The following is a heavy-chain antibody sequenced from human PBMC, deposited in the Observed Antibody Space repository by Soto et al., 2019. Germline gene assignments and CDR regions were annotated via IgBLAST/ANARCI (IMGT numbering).Heavy chain of an antibody. CDR2: ISGSGDST. CDR3: AKDPLSQAAGTVDV. J-gene: IGHJ6*02. Sequence: GSLRLSCAASGFTFSSYVMSWVRQAPGKGLEWVSAISGSGDSTYYAASVKGRFTISRDNSKNTLYLQMNSLGAEDTAVYYCAKDPLSQAAGTVDVWGQGTTVTVSS. D-gene: IGHD6-13*01. V-gene: IGHV3-23*01. CDR1: GFTFSSYV.